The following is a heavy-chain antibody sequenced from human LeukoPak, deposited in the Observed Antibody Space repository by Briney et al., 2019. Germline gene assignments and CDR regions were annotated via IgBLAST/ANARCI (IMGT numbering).Heavy chain of an antibody. CDR3: ARGQKYTYGYTVTELGSRYFDY. CDR2: IFYSGRT. D-gene: IGHD5-18*01. J-gene: IGHJ4*02. Sequence: SETLSLACTVSGGSISSYYWNWIRQPPGKGLEYIGYIFYSGRTNYNPSLKSRVTISVDTSKNWFSLRLTSVTAADTAVYCCARGQKYTYGYTVTELGSRYFDYWGQGTLVTVSS. CDR1: GGSISSYY. V-gene: IGHV4-59*01.